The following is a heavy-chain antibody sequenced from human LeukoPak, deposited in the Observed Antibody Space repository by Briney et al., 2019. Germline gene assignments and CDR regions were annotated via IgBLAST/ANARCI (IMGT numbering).Heavy chain of an antibody. D-gene: IGHD3-10*01. J-gene: IGHJ6*02. Sequence: GGSLRLSCAASGFTFSSYWMSWVRQAPGKGLEWVANIKQDGSEKYYVDSVKGRFTISRDNAKNSLYLQMNSLRAEDTAVYYCARGALRITMVRGGNYYYYGMDVWGQGTTVTVSS. CDR2: IKQDGSEK. CDR1: GFTFSSYW. CDR3: ARGALRITMVRGGNYYYYGMDV. V-gene: IGHV3-7*01.